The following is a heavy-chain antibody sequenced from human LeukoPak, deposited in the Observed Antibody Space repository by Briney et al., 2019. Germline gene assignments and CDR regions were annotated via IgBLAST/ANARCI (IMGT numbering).Heavy chain of an antibody. V-gene: IGHV5-51*01. Sequence: GESLKISCKGSGYSFTSYWIGWVRQMPGKGLEWMGTIYPGDSDTRYSPSFQGQVTISADKSISTAYLQWSSLKASDTAMYYCARLDYDILTGYYPPLFWGQGTLVTVSS. CDR3: ARLDYDILTGYYPPLF. D-gene: IGHD3-9*01. CDR1: GYSFTSYW. J-gene: IGHJ4*02. CDR2: IYPGDSDT.